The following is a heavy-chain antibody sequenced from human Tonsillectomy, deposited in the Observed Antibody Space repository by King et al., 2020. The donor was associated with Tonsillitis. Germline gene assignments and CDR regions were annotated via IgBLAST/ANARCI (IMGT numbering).Heavy chain of an antibody. Sequence: VQLVESGGGLVQPGRSLRLSCAASGFTFDDYAMHWVRQAPGKGLEWVSGISWNSGSIGYADSVKGRFTISRDNAKNSLYLQMNSLRAEDTALYYCAKDIKAVARVYYFYYWGQGTLVTVSS. V-gene: IGHV3-9*01. CDR2: ISWNSGSI. D-gene: IGHD6-19*01. CDR3: AKDIKAVARVYYFYY. CDR1: GFTFDDYA. J-gene: IGHJ4*02.